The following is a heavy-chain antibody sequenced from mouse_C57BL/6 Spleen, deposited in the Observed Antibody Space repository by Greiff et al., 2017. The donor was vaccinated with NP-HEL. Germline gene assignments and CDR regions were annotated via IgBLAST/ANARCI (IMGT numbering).Heavy chain of an antibody. J-gene: IGHJ4*01. CDR2: IYPGDGDT. CDR1: GYAFSSSW. Sequence: VQLQQSGPELVKPGASVKISCKASGYAFSSSWMNWVKQRPGKGLEWIGRIYPGDGDTNYNGKFKGKATLTADKSSSTAYMHLSSLTSEASAVSFCARDAAMDYWGQGTSVTVSS. CDR3: ARDAAMDY. V-gene: IGHV1-82*01.